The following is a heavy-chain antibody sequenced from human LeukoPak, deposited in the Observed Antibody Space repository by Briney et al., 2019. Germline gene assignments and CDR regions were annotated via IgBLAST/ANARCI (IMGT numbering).Heavy chain of an antibody. CDR3: AKRGYDSSGYYGYFDH. D-gene: IGHD3-22*01. Sequence: AGGSLRLSCAASGFTFSTYAMSWVRQAPGKGLEWVSVISGSGGSTYYADSVEGRFTISRDNSKNTLHLQMNSLRAEDTAAYYCAKRGYDSSGYYGYFDHWGQGTLVTVSS. V-gene: IGHV3-23*01. J-gene: IGHJ4*02. CDR1: GFTFSTYA. CDR2: ISGSGGST.